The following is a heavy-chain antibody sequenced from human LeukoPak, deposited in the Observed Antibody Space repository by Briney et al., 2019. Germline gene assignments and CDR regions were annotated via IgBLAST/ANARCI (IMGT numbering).Heavy chain of an antibody. CDR1: GGSISSYY. D-gene: IGHD1-26*01. CDR3: ARAYGSYSFDY. V-gene: IGHV4-59*01. CDR2: GSYSAST. J-gene: IGHJ4*02. Sequence: PSETLSLTCTVSGGSISSYYWNWIRQPPGKGLEWIGYGSYSASTDYNPSLKSRVTISVDTSKNQFSLKLSSVTAADTAVYYCARAYGSYSFDYWGQGTLVTVSS.